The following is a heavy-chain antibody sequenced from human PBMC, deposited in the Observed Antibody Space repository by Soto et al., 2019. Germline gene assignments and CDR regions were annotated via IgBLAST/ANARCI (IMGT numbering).Heavy chain of an antibody. CDR1: GFTFSNAW. D-gene: IGHD6-6*01. V-gene: IGHV3-15*07. CDR3: TTLTYSSSSPSDYYYYGMDV. CDR2: IKSKTDGGTT. J-gene: IGHJ6*02. Sequence: EVQLVESGGGLVKPGGSLRLSCAASGFTFSNAWMNWVRQAPGKGLEWVGRIKSKTDGGTTDYAAPVKGRFTISRDDSKNTLYLQMNSLKTEDTAVYYCTTLTYSSSSPSDYYYYGMDVWGQGTTVTVSS.